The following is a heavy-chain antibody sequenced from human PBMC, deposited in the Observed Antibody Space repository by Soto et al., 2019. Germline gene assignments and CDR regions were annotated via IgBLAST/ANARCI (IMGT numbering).Heavy chain of an antibody. Sequence: PGGSLRLSYTASRFSFHGYGMHWVRQAPGKGLEWLAVISYDGSNKYYADSVKGRFTISRDNSKSTLYLQMDSLRPEDTAVYHCMTVTAVGSQWFGLHPLGPFDYWGQGTLVTVSS. D-gene: IGHD3-10*01. CDR2: ISYDGSNK. CDR1: RFSFHGYG. V-gene: IGHV3-30*03. J-gene: IGHJ4*02. CDR3: MTVTAVGSQWFGLHPLGPFDY.